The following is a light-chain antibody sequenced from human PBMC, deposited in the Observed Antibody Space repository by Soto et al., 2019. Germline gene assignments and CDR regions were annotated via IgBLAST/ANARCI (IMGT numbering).Light chain of an antibody. J-gene: IGLJ1*01. V-gene: IGLV2-14*01. Sequence: QSVLTQPASVSESPGQPITISCTGIISGVGSYNYRSLYQQHPGKALKLIIYGVSNRPSGVSNRFSGSKSGNTAYLTIPGFQAEDEAYYYCSSYTSSSTRVFGTGTKVTVL. CDR3: SSYTSSSTRV. CDR2: GVS. CDR1: ISGVGSYNY.